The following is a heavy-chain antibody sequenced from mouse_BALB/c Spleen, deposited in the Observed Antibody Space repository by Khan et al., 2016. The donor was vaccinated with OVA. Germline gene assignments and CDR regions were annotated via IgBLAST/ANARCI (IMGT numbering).Heavy chain of an antibody. CDR2: ITYGDTF. D-gene: IGHD3-3*01. CDR3: ARAGRWFDY. CDR1: GYSITSGYY. V-gene: IGHV3-6*02. J-gene: IGHJ3*01. Sequence: EVQLQESGPGLVKPSQSLSLACSVTGYSITSGYYWNWIRQFPGNKLEWMGYITYGDTFNYNPSLKNRISLTRDTSKNQFFLNLNSVTPEDTATYYCARAGRWFDYWGQGTLVIVSA.